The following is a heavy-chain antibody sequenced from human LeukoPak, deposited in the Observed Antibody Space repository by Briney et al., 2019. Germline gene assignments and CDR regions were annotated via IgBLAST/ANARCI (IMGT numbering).Heavy chain of an antibody. CDR3: ASIRFRQNQGRGDY. J-gene: IGHJ4*02. CDR2: INHSGST. V-gene: IGHV4-34*01. Sequence: SETLSLTCGLYGGSFTPNYWSWIRQPPGKGLEWIGEINHSGSTNYNPSLKSRVTISVDTSKNQFSLKLSSVTAADTAVYYCASIRFRQNQGRGDYWGQGTLVTVSS. CDR1: GGSFTPNY. D-gene: IGHD1-14*01.